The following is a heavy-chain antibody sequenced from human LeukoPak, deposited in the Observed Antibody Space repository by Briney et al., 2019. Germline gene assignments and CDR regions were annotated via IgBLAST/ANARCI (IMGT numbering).Heavy chain of an antibody. Sequence: SETLSLTCTVSGGSISGSSYYWGGIRQPAGKGLEWIGRIYTSGSTNYNLSLKSRVTISVDTSKNQFSLKLSSVTAADTAVYYCARDYGDYGGYFDYWGQGTLVTVSS. CDR3: ARDYGDYGGYFDY. CDR1: GGSISGSSYY. D-gene: IGHD4-17*01. J-gene: IGHJ4*02. V-gene: IGHV4-61*02. CDR2: IYTSGST.